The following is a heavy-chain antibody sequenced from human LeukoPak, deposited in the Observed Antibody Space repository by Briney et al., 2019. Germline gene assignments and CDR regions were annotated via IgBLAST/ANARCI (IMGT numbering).Heavy chain of an antibody. CDR2: ISSSSSYI. CDR1: GFTFSSYS. V-gene: IGHV3-21*01. Sequence: GGSLRLSCAASGFTFSSYSMNWVRRAPGKGLEWVSSISSSSSYIYYADSVKGRFTISRDNAKNSLYLQMNSLRAEDTAVYYCARAYSSGWYGAGSGFDYWGQGPLVTVSS. D-gene: IGHD6-19*01. CDR3: ARAYSSGWYGAGSGFDY. J-gene: IGHJ4*02.